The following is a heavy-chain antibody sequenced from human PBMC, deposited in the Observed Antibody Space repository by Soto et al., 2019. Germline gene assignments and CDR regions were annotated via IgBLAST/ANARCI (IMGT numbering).Heavy chain of an antibody. J-gene: IGHJ4*02. CDR1: GVTVYDYA. CDR2: ISWNSGSI. Sequence: PGGSPRLSCAACGVTVYDYAMHGARQEPGKGLEWVSGISWNSGSIGYADSVKGRFTISRDNAKNSLYLQMNSLRAEDTALYYCAKAGFGDYAVNFDYWGQGTLVTVSS. V-gene: IGHV3-9*01. D-gene: IGHD4-17*01. CDR3: AKAGFGDYAVNFDY.